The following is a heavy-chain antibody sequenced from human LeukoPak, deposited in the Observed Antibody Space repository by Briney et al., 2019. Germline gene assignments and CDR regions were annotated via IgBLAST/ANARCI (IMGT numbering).Heavy chain of an antibody. J-gene: IGHJ3*01. Sequence: SETLSLTCTVSGHSISSGYSWGWIRQSPGKGLEWIASVSHNWRTYYNPSLRSRVTISMDTSKNQFSLELSSVTAADTAVYYCARDGYSSGWKDWFDPWGQGTMVTVSS. CDR3: ARDGYSSGWKDWFDP. CDR1: GHSISSGYS. V-gene: IGHV4-38-2*02. CDR2: VSHNWRT. D-gene: IGHD6-19*01.